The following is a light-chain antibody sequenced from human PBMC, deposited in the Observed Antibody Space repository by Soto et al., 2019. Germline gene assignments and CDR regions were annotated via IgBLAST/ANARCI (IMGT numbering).Light chain of an antibody. CDR1: QDIGDD. J-gene: IGKJ3*01. CDR3: QQYKSFPIS. Sequence: DIQMTQSPSSLSASVGDRVTITCRASQDIGDDLAWYQQKPGKAPERLIYAASNLQIGVPSRFSVSDSRTEFTLTIISLQAEDVATFYCQQYKSFPISFGPGTDVDVK. CDR2: AAS. V-gene: IGKV1-17*01.